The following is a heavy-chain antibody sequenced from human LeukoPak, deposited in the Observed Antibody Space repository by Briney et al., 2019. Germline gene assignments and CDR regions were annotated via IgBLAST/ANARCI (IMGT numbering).Heavy chain of an antibody. CDR3: ARDAPIVGATTSGLVDY. CDR1: GYTFTSYG. J-gene: IGHJ4*02. D-gene: IGHD1-26*01. CDR2: ISAYNGNT. Sequence: ASVKVSCKASGYTFTSYGISWVRQAPGQGLEWMGWISAYNGNTNYAQKLQGRLTMTTDTSTSTAYMELRSLRSDDTAVYYCARDAPIVGATTSGLVDYWGQGTLVTVSS. V-gene: IGHV1-18*01.